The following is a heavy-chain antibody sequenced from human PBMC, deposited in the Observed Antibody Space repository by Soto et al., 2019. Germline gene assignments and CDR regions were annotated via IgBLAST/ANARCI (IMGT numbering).Heavy chain of an antibody. CDR3: ASGGRESDP. D-gene: IGHD3-16*01. V-gene: IGHV1-18*01. CDR1: GYTFTSYG. J-gene: IGHJ5*02. Sequence: QVQLVQSGAEVKKPGASVKVSCKASGYTFTSYGISWVRQAPGQGLEWMGWIRPYYGNTNYAQTLQVRVTMTTDTSTRTGEMALRGLRSADTAAYHSASGGRESDPWGQGTLVAVSS. CDR2: IRPYYGNT.